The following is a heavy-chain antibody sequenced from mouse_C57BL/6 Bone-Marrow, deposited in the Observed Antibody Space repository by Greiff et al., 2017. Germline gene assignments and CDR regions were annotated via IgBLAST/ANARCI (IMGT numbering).Heavy chain of an antibody. D-gene: IGHD2-10*02. Sequence: EVQLQQSGAELVRPGASVKLSCTASGFNIKDDYMHWVKQRPEQGLEWIGWIDPENGDTAYASKFQGKATITADTSSNTAYLQLSSLTSEDTAVYYCTTEYPFDYWGQGTTLTVSS. V-gene: IGHV14-4*01. CDR1: GFNIKDDY. CDR2: IDPENGDT. J-gene: IGHJ2*01. CDR3: TTEYPFDY.